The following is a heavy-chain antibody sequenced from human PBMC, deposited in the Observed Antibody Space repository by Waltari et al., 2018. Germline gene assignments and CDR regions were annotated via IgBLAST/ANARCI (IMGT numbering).Heavy chain of an antibody. J-gene: IGHJ4*02. V-gene: IGHV4-34*01. D-gene: IGHD3-10*01. CDR3: AREGSGSYYTN. CDR1: GGSFSGYY. Sequence: QVQLQQWGAGLLKPSETLSLTCAVYGGSFSGYYWSWIRQPPGKGLEWIGEINHSGSTNYNPSLKSRVTISVDTSKNQFSLKLSSVTAADTAVYYCAREGSGSYYTNWGQGTVVTVSS. CDR2: INHSGST.